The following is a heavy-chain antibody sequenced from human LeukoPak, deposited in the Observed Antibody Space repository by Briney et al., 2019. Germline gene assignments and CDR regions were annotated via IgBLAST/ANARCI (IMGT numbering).Heavy chain of an antibody. D-gene: IGHD6-19*01. CDR1: GYTFTSYG. CDR3: ARDGSSGTDY. V-gene: IGHV1-46*01. J-gene: IGHJ4*02. Sequence: ASVKVSCKASGYTFTSYGISWVRQAPGQGLEWMGIINPSGGTTSYAQKFQGRVTMTRDTSTSTAYMELSSLRSEDTAVYYCARDGSSGTDYWGQGTLVTVSS. CDR2: INPSGGTT.